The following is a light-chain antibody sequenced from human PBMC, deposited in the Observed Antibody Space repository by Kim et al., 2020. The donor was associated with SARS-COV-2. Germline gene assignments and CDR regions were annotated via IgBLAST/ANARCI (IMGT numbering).Light chain of an antibody. CDR3: QQYHSYPWT. Sequence: ASVRDRVTITCRASQSITTWLAWYQLKPGKVPKLLIYKASNLQSGVPSRFSGSGSETEFTLTISSLQPDDFATYYCQQYHSYPWTFGQGTKVEIK. CDR1: QSITTW. V-gene: IGKV1-5*03. J-gene: IGKJ1*01. CDR2: KAS.